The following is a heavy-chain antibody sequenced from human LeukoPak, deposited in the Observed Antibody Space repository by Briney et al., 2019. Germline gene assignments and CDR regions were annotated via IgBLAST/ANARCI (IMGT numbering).Heavy chain of an antibody. CDR2: VYYSGST. Sequence: SETLSLTCVVSGGSVSGYYWGWIRQPPGRGLEWIGYVYYSGSTNYNPSFKSRITISVDTSRNQSSLQLSSVTAADTAVYYCARIHRYCSGGACYVLDNWGQGTLVAVSS. CDR3: ARIHRYCSGGACYVLDN. J-gene: IGHJ4*02. CDR1: GGSVSGYY. D-gene: IGHD2-15*01. V-gene: IGHV4-59*02.